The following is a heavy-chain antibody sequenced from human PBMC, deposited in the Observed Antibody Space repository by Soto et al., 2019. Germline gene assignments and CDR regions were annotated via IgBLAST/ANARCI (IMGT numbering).Heavy chain of an antibody. V-gene: IGHV1-69*06. Sequence: QVQVVQSGAEVKKPGSSVKLSCKASGGSFINYAITWVRQTPGHGLEWMGGIIPMFGTPNYAQTFQDRVTISADKCPATAYMELRSLRLDDTALYLCAIDRTPKGFALFFDLWGRGTVVT. CDR1: GGSFINYA. D-gene: IGHD3-9*01. CDR2: IIPMFGTP. J-gene: IGHJ2*01. CDR3: AIDRTPKGFALFFDL.